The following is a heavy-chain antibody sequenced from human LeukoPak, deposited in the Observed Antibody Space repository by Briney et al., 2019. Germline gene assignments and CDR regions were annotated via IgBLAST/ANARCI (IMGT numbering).Heavy chain of an antibody. CDR1: GFSFNTND. D-gene: IGHD6-6*01. CDR2: IGVGFDT. V-gene: IGHV3-13*01. CDR3: TREGRSITLDVFDM. Sequence: PGGSLRLSCAASGFSFNTNDFHWVRRGAGKGLEWVAAIGVGFDTYYAGSVKGRFTISRESAKNSLYLQMNSLRVEDTAVYYCTREGRSITLDVFDMWGQGTLVTVSS. J-gene: IGHJ3*02.